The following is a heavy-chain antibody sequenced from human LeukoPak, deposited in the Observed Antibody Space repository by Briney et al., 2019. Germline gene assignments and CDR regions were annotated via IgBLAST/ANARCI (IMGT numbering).Heavy chain of an antibody. CDR2: ISGSGGST. CDR1: GFSFSNYA. CDR3: AKSSLSVPYYYYGMDV. Sequence: PGGSLRLSCAASGFSFSNYAMSWVRQAPGKGLEWVSAISGSGGSTYYADSVKGRFTISRDNSKNTLYLQMNSLRAEDTAVYYCAKSSLSVPYYYYGMDVWGQGTTVTVSS. J-gene: IGHJ6*02. V-gene: IGHV3-23*01. D-gene: IGHD5/OR15-5a*01.